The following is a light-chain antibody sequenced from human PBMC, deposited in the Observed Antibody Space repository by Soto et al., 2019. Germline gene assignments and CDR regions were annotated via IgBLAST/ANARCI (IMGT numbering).Light chain of an antibody. CDR3: SSYTTSGTRYV. V-gene: IGLV2-14*03. J-gene: IGLJ1*01. Sequence: QSALTQPASVSGSPGQSITISCTGTSSDIGANNYVSWYRHHPGEAPKLMIFDVSYRPSGVSNRFSGSKSGNTASLTISGLQADDESYYYCSSYTTSGTRYVFGTGTKVIV. CDR1: SSDIGANNY. CDR2: DVS.